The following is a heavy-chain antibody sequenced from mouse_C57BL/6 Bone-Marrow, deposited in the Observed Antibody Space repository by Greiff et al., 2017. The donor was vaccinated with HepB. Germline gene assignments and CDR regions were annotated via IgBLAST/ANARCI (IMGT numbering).Heavy chain of an antibody. CDR1: GYSITSGYY. CDR3: ARTYYDYDVLSYFDY. D-gene: IGHD2-4*01. Sequence: ESGPGLVKPSQSLSLTCSVTGYSITSGYYWNWIRQFPGNKLEWMGYISYDGSNNYNPSLKNRISITRDTSKNQFFLKLNSVTTEDTATYYCARTYYDYDVLSYFDYWGQGTTLTVSS. J-gene: IGHJ2*01. CDR2: ISYDGSN. V-gene: IGHV3-6*01.